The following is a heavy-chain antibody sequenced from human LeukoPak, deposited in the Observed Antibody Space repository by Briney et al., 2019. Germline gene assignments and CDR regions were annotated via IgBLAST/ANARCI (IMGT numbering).Heavy chain of an antibody. CDR2: IYYSGST. Sequence: PSETLSLTCTVSGGSISSYYWSWIRQPPGKGLEWIGYIYYSGSTNYNPSLKSRVTISVDTSKNQFSLKLSSVTAADTAVYYCARGYTDIWYPQLYGWLDPWGQGTLVTVSS. V-gene: IGHV4-59*01. D-gene: IGHD6-13*01. CDR3: ARGYTDIWYPQLYGWLDP. J-gene: IGHJ5*02. CDR1: GGSISSYY.